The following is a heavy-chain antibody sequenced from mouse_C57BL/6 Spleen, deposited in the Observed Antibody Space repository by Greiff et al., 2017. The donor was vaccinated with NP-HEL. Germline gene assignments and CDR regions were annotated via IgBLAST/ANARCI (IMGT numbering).Heavy chain of an antibody. CDR3: ARNYDYAGFAY. CDR2: INPGSGGT. D-gene: IGHD2-4*01. V-gene: IGHV1-54*01. CDR1: GYAFTNYL. Sequence: QVHVKQSGAELVRPGTSVKVSCKASGYAFTNYLIEWVKQRPGQGLEWIGVINPGSGGTNYNEKFKGKATLTADKSSSTAYMQLSSLTSEDSAVYFCARNYDYAGFAYWGQGTLVTVSA. J-gene: IGHJ3*01.